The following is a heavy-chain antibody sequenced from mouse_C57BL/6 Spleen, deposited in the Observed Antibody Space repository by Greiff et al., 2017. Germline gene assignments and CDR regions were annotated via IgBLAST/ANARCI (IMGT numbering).Heavy chain of an antibody. CDR2: IYPGSGST. J-gene: IGHJ3*01. CDR1: GYTFTSYW. D-gene: IGHD2-2*01. CDR3: AKSTVVTTGGFAY. V-gene: IGHV1-55*01. Sequence: VQLQQPGAELVKPGASVKMSCKASGYTFTSYWITWVKQRPGQGLEWIGDIYPGSGSTNYNEKFKSKATLTVDTSSSTAYMQLSSQTSEDSAVYCCAKSTVVTTGGFAYWGQGTLVTVSA.